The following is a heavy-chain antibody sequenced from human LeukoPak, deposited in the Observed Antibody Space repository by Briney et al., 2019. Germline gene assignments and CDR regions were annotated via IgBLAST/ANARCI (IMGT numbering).Heavy chain of an antibody. J-gene: IGHJ4*02. D-gene: IGHD4-17*01. V-gene: IGHV4-38-2*02. Sequence: SETLSLTCNVSGDSISSYYWGWIRQPPGKGLEWIGSIYHSGSAYYNPSLKSRVTISVDTSKNQFSLKLSSVTAADTAVYYCARVPDGDYRNEIDYWGQGTLVTVSS. CDR3: ARVPDGDYRNEIDY. CDR2: IYHSGSA. CDR1: GDSISSYY.